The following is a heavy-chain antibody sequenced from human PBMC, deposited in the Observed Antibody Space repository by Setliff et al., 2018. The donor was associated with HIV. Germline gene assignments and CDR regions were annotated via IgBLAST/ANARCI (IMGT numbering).Heavy chain of an antibody. Sequence: SVKVSCKASGGTFTSYVISWVRQAPGQGLEWMGGIIPILGIASYSRKFQGRVTITADKSTSTAYMELSSLRSEDTAVYYCARPQWELGVDYYGMDVWGQGTTVTVSS. CDR3: ARPQWELGVDYYGMDV. D-gene: IGHD1-26*01. CDR1: GGTFTSYV. J-gene: IGHJ6*02. CDR2: IIPILGIA. V-gene: IGHV1-69*10.